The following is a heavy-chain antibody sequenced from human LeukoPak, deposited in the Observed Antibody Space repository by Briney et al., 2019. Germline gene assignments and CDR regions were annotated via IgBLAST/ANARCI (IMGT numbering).Heavy chain of an antibody. CDR2: IRYDGNDK. D-gene: IGHD3-10*01. CDR3: AKDLMRDRWFGES. V-gene: IGHV3-30*02. Sequence: GGSLRLSCAASGFTFSSYGMSWVRQAPGKGLEWVAFIRYDGNDKFYAQSVKGRFTISRDTSRSTLYLQMNSLRPEDTAVYYCAKDLMRDRWFGESWGQGTLVIVSS. CDR1: GFTFSSYG. J-gene: IGHJ5*02.